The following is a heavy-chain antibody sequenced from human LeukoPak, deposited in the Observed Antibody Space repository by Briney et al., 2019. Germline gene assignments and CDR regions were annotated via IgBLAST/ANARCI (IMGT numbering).Heavy chain of an antibody. J-gene: IGHJ3*02. CDR2: IYSGGST. V-gene: IGHV3-53*01. D-gene: IGHD2-21*02. CDR1: GFTFSSYA. CDR3: ARSPLSGTLAYCGGDCYGNAFDI. Sequence: GGSLRLSCAASGFTFSSYAMSWVRQAPGKGLEWVSVIYSGGSTYYADSVKGRFTISRDNSKNTLYLQMNSLRAEDTAVYYCARSPLSGTLAYCGGDCYGNAFDIWGQGTMVTVSS.